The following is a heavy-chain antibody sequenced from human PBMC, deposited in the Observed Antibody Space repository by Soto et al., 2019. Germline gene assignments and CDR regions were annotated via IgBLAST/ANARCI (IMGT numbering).Heavy chain of an antibody. D-gene: IGHD2-2*02. CDR3: ARYCSSTSCYNGYYYGMDV. J-gene: IGHJ6*02. V-gene: IGHV4-39*01. Sequence: NPSETLSLTCTVSGGSISSSSYYWGWIRQPPGKGLEWIGSIYYSGSTYYNPSLKSRVTISVDTSKNQFSLKLSSVTAADTAVYYCARYCSSTSCYNGYYYGMDVWGQGTTVTVSS. CDR1: GGSISSSSYY. CDR2: IYYSGST.